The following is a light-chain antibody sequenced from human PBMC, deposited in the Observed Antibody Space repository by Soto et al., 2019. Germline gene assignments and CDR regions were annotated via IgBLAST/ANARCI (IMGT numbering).Light chain of an antibody. CDR3: QHFGDSAYT. Sequence: IVLTQSPGTLSLSPGERATLSCRASQNVDSTHLAWYQQKPGQAPRLLIYAVSTRATGIPDRFSASGSATDFTLGINRLEPEDFAVYYCQHFGDSAYTFGQGTKLEIK. CDR2: AVS. V-gene: IGKV3-20*01. CDR1: QNVDSTH. J-gene: IGKJ2*01.